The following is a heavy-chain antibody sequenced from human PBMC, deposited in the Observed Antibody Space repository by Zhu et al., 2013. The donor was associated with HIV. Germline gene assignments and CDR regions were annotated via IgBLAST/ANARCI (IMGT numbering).Heavy chain of an antibody. D-gene: IGHD2-15*01. V-gene: IGHV1-46*01. J-gene: IGHJ3*02. CDR3: ARVHGYCSGGSCYRDAFDI. CDR1: GYTFTSYY. Sequence: QVQLVQSGAEVKKPGASVKVSCKASGYTFTSYYMHWVRQAPGQGLEWMGIINPSGGSTSYAQKFQGRVTMTRDTSTSTVYMELSSLRSEDTAVYYCARVHGYCSGGSCYRDAFDIWGQGTMVTVSS. CDR2: INPSGGST.